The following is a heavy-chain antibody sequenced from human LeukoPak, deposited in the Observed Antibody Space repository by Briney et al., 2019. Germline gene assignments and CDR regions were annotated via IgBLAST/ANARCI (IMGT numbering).Heavy chain of an antibody. V-gene: IGHV5-51*01. Sequence: GESLKFSCTGSGYSFTSYWIGWVRQMPGKGLGWMGIIYPVDSETSSSPSLQGQFTISADKSISTAYLQMSSLKAADTAMYYCARGAYPGGYFDYWGQGTLVTVSS. CDR1: GYSFTSYW. CDR3: ARGAYPGGYFDY. J-gene: IGHJ4*02. D-gene: IGHD1-14*01. CDR2: IYPVDSET.